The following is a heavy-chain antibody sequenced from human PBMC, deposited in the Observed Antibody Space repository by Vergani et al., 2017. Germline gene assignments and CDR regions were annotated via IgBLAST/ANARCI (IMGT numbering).Heavy chain of an antibody. CDR2: INSDGSSI. J-gene: IGHJ6*02. Sequence: EVQLVESGGGLVQPGGSLRLSCAASGFTFSSYWMHWVRQAPGKGLVWVSRINSDGSSISYADSVKGRLTISRDNAKNTLYLQMNSLRAEDTAVYYCARDGDWNYFGYYYYGMDVWGQGTTVTVSS. CDR1: GFTFSSYW. V-gene: IGHV3-74*01. CDR3: ARDGDWNYFGYYYYGMDV. D-gene: IGHD1-7*01.